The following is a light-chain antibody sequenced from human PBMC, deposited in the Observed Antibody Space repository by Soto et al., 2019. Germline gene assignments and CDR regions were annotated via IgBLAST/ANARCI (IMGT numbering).Light chain of an antibody. CDR1: QSISSW. Sequence: DIQMTQSPSTLSASVGDRVTITCRASQSISSWLAWYQQKPGKAPKLLIYKASSLESGVPSRFSGSGSGTEFTLTIRSLQPDDFATYYCKQYNSYFGPGTKVDIK. V-gene: IGKV1-5*03. J-gene: IGKJ3*01. CDR3: KQYNSY. CDR2: KAS.